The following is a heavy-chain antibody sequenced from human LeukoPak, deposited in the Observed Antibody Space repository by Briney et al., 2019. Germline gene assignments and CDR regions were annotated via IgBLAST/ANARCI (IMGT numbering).Heavy chain of an antibody. J-gene: IGHJ4*02. Sequence: PSVKVSCKASGYSFTSFGITWVRQAPGQGLEWMGWISAYNGNTNYAQKLQGRVTMTTDTSTSTAYMELRTLRSDDTAVYYCARDSVAVSDTVDYWGQGTLVTVSS. CDR3: ARDSVAVSDTVDY. CDR1: GYSFTSFG. CDR2: ISAYNGNT. D-gene: IGHD6-19*01. V-gene: IGHV1-18*01.